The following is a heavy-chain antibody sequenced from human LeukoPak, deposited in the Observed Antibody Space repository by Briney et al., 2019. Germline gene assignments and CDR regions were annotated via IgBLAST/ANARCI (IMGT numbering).Heavy chain of an antibody. D-gene: IGHD6-19*01. CDR1: GGSFSGYY. Sequence: SETLSLTCAVYGGSFSGYYWSWIRQPPGKGLEWIGEINHSGSTNYNPSLKSRVTISVDTSKNQFSLKLSSVTAADTAVYYCARGRSSGWYGYYFDYWGQGTLVTVS. J-gene: IGHJ4*02. CDR3: ARGRSSGWYGYYFDY. CDR2: INHSGST. V-gene: IGHV4-34*01.